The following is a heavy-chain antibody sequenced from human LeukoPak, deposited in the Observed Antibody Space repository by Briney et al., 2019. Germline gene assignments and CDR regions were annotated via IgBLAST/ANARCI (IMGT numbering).Heavy chain of an antibody. Sequence: SETLSLTCAVYGGSFSGYYWSWIRQPPGKGLEWIGYIYYSGSTNYNPSLKSRVTISVDTSKNQFSLKLSSVTAADTAVYYCARGGERYCSGGSCYPKYYYYMDVWGKGTTVTVSS. CDR1: GGSFSGYY. CDR3: ARGGERYCSGGSCYPKYYYYMDV. D-gene: IGHD2-15*01. CDR2: IYYSGST. J-gene: IGHJ6*03. V-gene: IGHV4-59*01.